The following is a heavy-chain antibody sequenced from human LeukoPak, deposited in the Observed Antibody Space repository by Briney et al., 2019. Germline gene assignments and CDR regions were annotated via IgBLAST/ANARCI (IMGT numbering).Heavy chain of an antibody. CDR2: ISSYNGNT. J-gene: IGHJ4*02. CDR1: GYTFTSYG. Sequence: ASVKVSCKASGYTFTSYGISWVRQAPGQGLEWMGWISSYNGNTNYAQKLQGRVTMTTDTSTSAAYMELRSLRSDDTAVYYCARHTLYGSGSYYVYYFDYWGQGPWSPSPQ. CDR3: ARHTLYGSGSYYVYYFDY. D-gene: IGHD3-10*01. V-gene: IGHV1-18*01.